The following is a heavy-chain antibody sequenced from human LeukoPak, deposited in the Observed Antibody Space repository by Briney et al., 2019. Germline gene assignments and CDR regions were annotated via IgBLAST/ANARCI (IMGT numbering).Heavy chain of an antibody. J-gene: IGHJ4*02. V-gene: IGHV1-2*02. D-gene: IGHD1-1*01. CDR3: VRDLGFTNGGDSD. Sequence: ASVKVSCRASGYTFTNYGVIWVRQAPGQGLEWMGWSNPNGGGTRYAQKFQGRVTMTRDTSISTAYMELDRLRSDDTAVYYCVRDLGFTNGGDSDWGQGTLVTVSS. CDR1: GYTFTNYG. CDR2: SNPNGGGT.